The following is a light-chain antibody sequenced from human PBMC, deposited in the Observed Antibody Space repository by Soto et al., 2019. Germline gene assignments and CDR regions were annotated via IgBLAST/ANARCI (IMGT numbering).Light chain of an antibody. CDR3: SSYTSSIL. CDR2: YVS. CDR1: SSDVGGYNY. J-gene: IGLJ2*01. V-gene: IGLV2-14*01. Sequence: QSVLTQPASVSGSPGQSITISCTGTSSDVGGYNYVSSYQQHPGKAPKLMIYYVSNRPSGVSNRFSGSKSGNTASLTISGLQAEDEADYYCSSYTSSILFGGGTKLTVL.